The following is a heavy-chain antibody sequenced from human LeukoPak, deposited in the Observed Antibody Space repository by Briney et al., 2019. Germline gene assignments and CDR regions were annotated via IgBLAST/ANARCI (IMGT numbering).Heavy chain of an antibody. J-gene: IGHJ4*02. CDR3: ARVKAYYDILTGYYKSADPFDY. CDR2: INPSGGST. Sequence: ALVKVSCKASGYTFTSYYMHWVRQAPGQGLEWMGIINPSGGSTSYAQKFQGRVTMTRDTSTSTVYMELSSLRSEDTAVYYCARVKAYYDILTGYYKSADPFDYWGQGTLVTVSS. D-gene: IGHD3-9*01. CDR1: GYTFTSYY. V-gene: IGHV1-46*01.